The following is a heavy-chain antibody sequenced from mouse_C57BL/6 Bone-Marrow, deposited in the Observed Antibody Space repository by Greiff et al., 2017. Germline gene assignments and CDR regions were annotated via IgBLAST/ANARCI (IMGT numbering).Heavy chain of an antibody. CDR3: TRPGDY. CDR2: IDPETGGT. V-gene: IGHV1-15*01. J-gene: IGHJ4*01. CDR1: GYTFTDYE. Sequence: VKVVESGAELVRPGASVTLSCKASGYTFTDYEMHWVKQTPVHGLEWIGAIDPETGGTAYNQKFKGKAILTADKSSSTAYMELRSLTSEDSAVYYCTRPGDYWGQGTSVTVSS.